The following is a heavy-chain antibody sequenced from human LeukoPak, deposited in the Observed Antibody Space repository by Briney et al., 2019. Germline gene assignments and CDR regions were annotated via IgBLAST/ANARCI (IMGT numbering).Heavy chain of an antibody. CDR2: IYGGGST. CDR3: ARGSGYYLGNY. Sequence: PGGSLRLSCAASGFPVSSIHMSWVRQAPGKGLEWGSVIYGGGSTYYADSVNGRFTISRDNSKNTLYLQMNSLRAEDTAVYYCARGSGYYLGNYWGQGTLVTVSS. D-gene: IGHD3-22*01. V-gene: IGHV3-53*01. J-gene: IGHJ4*02. CDR1: GFPVSSIH.